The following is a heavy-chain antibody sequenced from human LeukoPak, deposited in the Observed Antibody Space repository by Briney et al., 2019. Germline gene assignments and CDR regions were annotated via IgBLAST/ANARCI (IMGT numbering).Heavy chain of an antibody. CDR1: GFTFSSYW. Sequence: GGSLRLSCAASGFTFSSYWMHWVRQAPGKGLVRVSRINSDGSSTSYADSVKGRFTISRDNAKNTLYLQMNSLRAEDTAVYYCAPLDFEYSGYDSLKYWGQGTLVTVSS. J-gene: IGHJ4*02. V-gene: IGHV3-74*01. D-gene: IGHD5-12*01. CDR2: INSDGSST. CDR3: APLDFEYSGYDSLKY.